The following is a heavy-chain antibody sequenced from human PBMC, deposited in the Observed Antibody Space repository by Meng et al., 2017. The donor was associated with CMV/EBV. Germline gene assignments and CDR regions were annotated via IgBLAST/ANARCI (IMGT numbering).Heavy chain of an antibody. V-gene: IGHV4-30-4*08. CDR3: ARGAHYYDNSGYYSDYFDY. CDR2: IYYSGST. J-gene: IGHJ4*02. CDR1: GASISSGDYY. Sequence: SETLSLTCTVSGASISSGDYYWSWIRQPPGKGLEYRGYIYYSGSTYYNPSLKSRVTISVDTSKNQFSLKLSSVTAADTAVYYCARGAHYYDNSGYYSDYFDYWGQGTLVTVSS. D-gene: IGHD3-22*01.